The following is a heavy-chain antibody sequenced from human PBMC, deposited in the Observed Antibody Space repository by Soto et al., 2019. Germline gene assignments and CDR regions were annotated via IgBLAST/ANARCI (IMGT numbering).Heavy chain of an antibody. CDR2: ISGSGVST. V-gene: IGHV3-23*01. CDR3: AKDPAEVSAF. Sequence: PGGSLRLSCAASGFTFSNYAMSWVRQAPGKGLEWVSTISGSGVSTYYADSVKGRFTISRDNSKNTLYLQMNSLRAEDTAVYYCAKDPAEVSAFWGQGTLVTVSS. CDR1: GFTFSNYA. D-gene: IGHD6-19*01. J-gene: IGHJ4*02.